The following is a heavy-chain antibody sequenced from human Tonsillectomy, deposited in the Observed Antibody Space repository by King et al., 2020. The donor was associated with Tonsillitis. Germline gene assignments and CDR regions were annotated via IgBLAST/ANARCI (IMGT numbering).Heavy chain of an antibody. V-gene: IGHV1-69*06. CDR2: IIPIFGTA. CDR3: ATQVRDSSWYLPYYHYDMDV. J-gene: IGHJ6*03. D-gene: IGHD6-13*01. CDR1: GGTFSSYA. Sequence: QLVQSGAEVKKPGSSVKVSCKASGGTFSSYAISWVRQAPGQGLEWMGGIIPIFGTANYAQKFQGRVTITADKSTSTAYMELSSLRSEDTAVYYCATQVRDSSWYLPYYHYDMDVGGKGPTVTGSS.